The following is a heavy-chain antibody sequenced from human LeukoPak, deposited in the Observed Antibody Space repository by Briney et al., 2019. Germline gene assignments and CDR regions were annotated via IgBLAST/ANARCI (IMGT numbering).Heavy chain of an antibody. CDR3: ARQHVAAAGGHFDN. V-gene: IGHV4-34*01. J-gene: IGHJ4*02. Sequence: IPSETLSLTCAVYSGSFTDYYWTWIRQSPGQGLEWIGEINHSGSTNYNPSLKSRLTMSVDTSNNQFSLKLRSVTAADTAVYFCARQHVAAAGGHFDNWDQGTLVTVSS. CDR2: INHSGST. CDR1: SGSFTDYY. D-gene: IGHD6-13*01.